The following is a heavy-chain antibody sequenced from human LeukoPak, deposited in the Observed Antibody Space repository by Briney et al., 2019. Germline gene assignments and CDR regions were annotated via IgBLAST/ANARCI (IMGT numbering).Heavy chain of an antibody. J-gene: IGHJ6*02. V-gene: IGHV4-59*01. D-gene: IGHD3-3*01. CDR1: GGSISSYY. CDR2: TYYSGST. Sequence: SETLSLTCTVSGGSISSYYWSWIRQPPGKGLEWIGYTYYSGSTNYNPSLKSRVTISVDTSKNQFSLKLSSGTAADTAVYYCARESKDFWSGSKYGMDVWGQGTTVTVSS. CDR3: ARESKDFWSGSKYGMDV.